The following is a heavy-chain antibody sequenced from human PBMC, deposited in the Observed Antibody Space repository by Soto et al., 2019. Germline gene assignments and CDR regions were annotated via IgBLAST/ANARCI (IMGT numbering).Heavy chain of an antibody. CDR2: IWYDGSNK. CDR3: ARADCTGAYCYSWPFNYGVDV. D-gene: IGHD2-15*01. Sequence: QVQLVESGGGVVQPGGSLRLSCTTSGFTFNTYGMHWVRQAPGKGLEWVAIIWYDGSNKYYADSVKGRFTISRDNSKNSPYLQMNSLRAEDTALYYWARADCTGAYCYSWPFNYGVDVWGQGTTVTFSS. CDR1: GFTFNTYG. V-gene: IGHV3-33*08. J-gene: IGHJ6*02.